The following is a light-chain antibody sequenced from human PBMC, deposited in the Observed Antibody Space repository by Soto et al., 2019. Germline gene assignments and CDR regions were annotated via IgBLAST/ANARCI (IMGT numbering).Light chain of an antibody. J-gene: IGLJ2*01. V-gene: IGLV3-21*02. CDR3: QVWDGDTDHVV. Sequence: SYELTQAASVSVAPGQTAKISCGGNNLESKSVHWYQQRPGQAPVLVVYDDRARPSGIPGRFSGSNSGNTATLTISRLEAGDEAVYYCQVWDGDTDHVVFGGGTQRPS. CDR2: DDR. CDR1: NLESKS.